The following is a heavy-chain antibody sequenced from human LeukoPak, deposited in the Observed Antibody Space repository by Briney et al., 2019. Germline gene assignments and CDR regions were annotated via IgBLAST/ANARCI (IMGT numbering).Heavy chain of an antibody. Sequence: GGSLRLSCAASGLTFSRYWMTWFGQAPGRGLEWVANIKQDGSEKYYVDSVKGRFTISRDNADRSLYLQMTSLSVEDTAVYFCASRYCTGVNCFAASYMGIDVWGKGTTVTVSS. CDR1: GLTFSRYW. D-gene: IGHD2-8*02. CDR3: ASRYCTGVNCFAASYMGIDV. J-gene: IGHJ6*03. CDR2: IKQDGSEK. V-gene: IGHV3-7*01.